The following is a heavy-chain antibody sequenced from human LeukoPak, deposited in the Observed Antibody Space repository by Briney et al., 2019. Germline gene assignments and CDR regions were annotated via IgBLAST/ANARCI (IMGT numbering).Heavy chain of an antibody. Sequence: SETLSLTCTVPGGSISSYYWSWIRQPPGKGLEWIGYIYYSGSTNHNPSLKSRVTISVDTSKNQFSLRLTSVTAADTAVYYCARLQGDSTAIYDYWGQGTLVSVSS. D-gene: IGHD2-21*01. CDR1: GGSISSYY. CDR3: ARLQGDSTAIYDY. CDR2: IYYSGST. J-gene: IGHJ4*02. V-gene: IGHV4-59*01.